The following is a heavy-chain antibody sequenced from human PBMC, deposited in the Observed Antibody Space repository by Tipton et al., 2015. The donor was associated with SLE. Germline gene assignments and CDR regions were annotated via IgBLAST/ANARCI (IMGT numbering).Heavy chain of an antibody. Sequence: TLSLTCTVSGGSIRTSSNFWAWIRQPPGKRPEWIGTIYYSGSTSYNPSLKSRVTISIDTSKNHFSLKLTSVTAADTAVYYCARSRDKTTDAFDIWGQGTMVTVSS. J-gene: IGHJ3*02. V-gene: IGHV4-39*07. CDR2: IYYSGST. D-gene: IGHD1/OR15-1a*01. CDR1: GGSIRTSSNF. CDR3: ARSRDKTTDAFDI.